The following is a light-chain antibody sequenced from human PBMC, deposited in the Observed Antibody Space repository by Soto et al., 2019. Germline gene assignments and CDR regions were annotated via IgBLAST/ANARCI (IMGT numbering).Light chain of an antibody. CDR1: SSDVGGYNY. CDR3: AAWDDSLTAHV. J-gene: IGLJ1*01. Sequence: ALTQPASVSGSPGQSITISCTGTSSDVGGYNYVSWYQQQSGKAPKLIIHEVSYRPSGVPDRFSGSKSGTSASLAITGLQSEDEADYYCAAWDDSLTAHVFGVGTKVTVL. V-gene: IGLV2-14*01. CDR2: EVS.